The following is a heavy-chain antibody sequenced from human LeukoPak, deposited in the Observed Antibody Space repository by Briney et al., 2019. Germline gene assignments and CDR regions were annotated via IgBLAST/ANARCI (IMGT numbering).Heavy chain of an antibody. CDR2: ISSSSSTI. CDR1: GFTFSSYS. J-gene: IGHJ4*02. CDR3: ARDTRSIMIFGVDFDY. D-gene: IGHD3/OR15-3a*01. Sequence: PWRSLRLSCAASGFTFSSYSMNWVRQAPGKGLEWVSYISSSSSTIYYADSVKGRFTISRDNAKNSLYLQMNSLRAEDTAVYYCARDTRSIMIFGVDFDYWGQGTLVTVSS. V-gene: IGHV3-48*01.